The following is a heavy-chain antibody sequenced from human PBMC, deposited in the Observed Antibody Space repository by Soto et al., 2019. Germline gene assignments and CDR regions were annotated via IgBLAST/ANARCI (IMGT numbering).Heavy chain of an antibody. D-gene: IGHD3-16*01. J-gene: IGHJ6*02. CDR2: INPTDDSA. V-gene: IGHV1-46*01. CDR3: AKDQKNRYDHTDPNYFYYGMDV. Sequence: QVQLVQSGAEVKKPGASAKVSCTASGYTLTSYYMHWVRQAPGQGLEWMGVINPTDDSARYAQKFQGRVTLTSDTSTSTVSMELSSLKSEDTAVYYCAKDQKNRYDHTDPNYFYYGMDVWGQGTTVTVSS. CDR1: GYTLTSYY.